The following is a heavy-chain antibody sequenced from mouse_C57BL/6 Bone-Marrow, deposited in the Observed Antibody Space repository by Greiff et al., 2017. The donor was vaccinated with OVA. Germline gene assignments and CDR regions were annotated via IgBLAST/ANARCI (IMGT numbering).Heavy chain of an antibody. J-gene: IGHJ2*01. D-gene: IGHD1-1*02. CDR1: GYTFTSYW. V-gene: IGHV1-50*01. Sequence: VQLQQPGAELVKPGASVKLSCKASGYTFTSYWMQWVKQRPGQGLEWIGEIDPSDSYTNYNQKFKGKATLTVDTSSSTAYMQLSRLTSEDSAVYYCAREWWVYFDYWGQGTTLTVSS. CDR2: IDPSDSYT. CDR3: AREWWVYFDY.